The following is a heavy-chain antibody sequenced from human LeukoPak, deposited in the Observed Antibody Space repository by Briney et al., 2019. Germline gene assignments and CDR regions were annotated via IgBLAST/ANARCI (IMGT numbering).Heavy chain of an antibody. D-gene: IGHD3-3*01. J-gene: IGHJ6*03. CDR1: GGSFSGYY. Sequence: PSETLSLTCAVYGGSFSGYYWSWIRQPPGKGLEWIGEINHSGSTNYNPSLKSRVTISVDTSKNQFSLKLSSVTAADTAVYYCARIGGGFYFYFYMDVWGKGTTVTVSS. CDR3: ARIGGGFYFYFYMDV. V-gene: IGHV4-34*01. CDR2: INHSGST.